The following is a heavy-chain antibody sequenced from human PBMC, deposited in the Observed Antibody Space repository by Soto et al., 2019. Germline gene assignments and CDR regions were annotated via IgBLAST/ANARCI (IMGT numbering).Heavy chain of an antibody. V-gene: IGHV3-30*18. J-gene: IGHJ6*02. CDR3: AKDPGYGSGTYYYYGMDV. CDR2: ISYDGSNK. CDR1: GFTFSSYG. D-gene: IGHD3-10*01. Sequence: QVQLVESGGGVVQPGRSLRLSCAASGFTFSSYGMHWVRQAPGKGLEWVAVISYDGSNKYYADSVKGRFTISRDNSKNTLYLQMTSLRAEDTAVYYCAKDPGYGSGTYYYYGMDVWGQGTTVTVSS.